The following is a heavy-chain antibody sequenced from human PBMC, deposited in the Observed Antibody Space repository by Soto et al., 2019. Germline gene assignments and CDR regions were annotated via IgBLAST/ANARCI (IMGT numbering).Heavy chain of an antibody. D-gene: IGHD1-1*01. V-gene: IGHV1-2*02. Sequence: QVHLVQSGAEVKKPGASVKVSCKASGYSFTDYYMHWVRQAPGQGLEWMGWINTKTGGTNYAQRVQSRVIITGDTSVNTADMEISRLRSDDTAGYYCAGAEPTGWFDPWGQGTVVTVSS. CDR2: INTKTGGT. CDR3: AGAEPTGWFDP. CDR1: GYSFTDYY. J-gene: IGHJ5*02.